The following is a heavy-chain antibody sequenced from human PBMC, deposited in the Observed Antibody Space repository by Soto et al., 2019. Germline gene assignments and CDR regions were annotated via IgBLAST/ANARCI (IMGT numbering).Heavy chain of an antibody. Sequence: PSQTLSLTCAISGDSVSSNSAAWNWIRQSPSRGLEWLGRTYYRSKWYNDYAVSVKSRITINPDTSKNQFSLQLNSVTPEDTAVYYCARDPRLGQLPSYGMDVWGQGTTVTVSS. V-gene: IGHV6-1*01. J-gene: IGHJ6*02. CDR2: TYYRSKWYN. D-gene: IGHD2-2*01. CDR1: GDSVSSNSAA. CDR3: ARDPRLGQLPSYGMDV.